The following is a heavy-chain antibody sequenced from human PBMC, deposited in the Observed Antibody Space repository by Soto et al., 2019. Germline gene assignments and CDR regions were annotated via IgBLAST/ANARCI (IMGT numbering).Heavy chain of an antibody. V-gene: IGHV1-3*01. J-gene: IGHJ5*02. CDR3: ARVRYSYYGSGSYYNVRWFDP. D-gene: IGHD3-10*01. CDR2: INAGNGNT. CDR1: GYTFTSYA. Sequence: ASVKVSCTASGYTFTSYAMHWVRQAPGQRLEWMGWINAGNGNTKYSQKFQGRVTITRDTSASTAYMELSSLRSEDTAVYYCARVRYSYYGSGSYYNVRWFDPWGQGTLVTVSS.